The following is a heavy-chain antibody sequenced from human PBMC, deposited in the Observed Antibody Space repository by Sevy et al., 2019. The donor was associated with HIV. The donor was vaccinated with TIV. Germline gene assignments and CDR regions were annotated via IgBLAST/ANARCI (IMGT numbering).Heavy chain of an antibody. Sequence: GGSLRLSCAASGFTFSSYGMHWVRQAPGKGLEWVALIWYDGSSKYYADSVKGRFTISRDNSKNTLYLQMNSLRAEDTAVYYYASGAYYYASRTENFDYWGQRTLVTVSS. CDR1: GFTFSSYG. V-gene: IGHV3-33*01. J-gene: IGHJ4*02. CDR3: ASGAYYYASRTENFDY. D-gene: IGHD3-10*01. CDR2: IWYDGSSK.